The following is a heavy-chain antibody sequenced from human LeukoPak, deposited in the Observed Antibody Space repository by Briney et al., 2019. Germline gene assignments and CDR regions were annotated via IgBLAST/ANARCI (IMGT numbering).Heavy chain of an antibody. J-gene: IGHJ4*02. CDR1: GYTFTSYG. V-gene: IGHV1-18*01. CDR2: ISAYNGNT. Sequence: ASVKVSCKASGYTFTSYGINWVRQAPGQGLEWMGWISAYNGNTNYAQKLQGRVTMTTDTSTSTAYMELRSLRSDDTAVYYCARDFRYYDSSGYPLYYFDYWGQGTLVTVSS. CDR3: ARDFRYYDSSGYPLYYFDY. D-gene: IGHD3-22*01.